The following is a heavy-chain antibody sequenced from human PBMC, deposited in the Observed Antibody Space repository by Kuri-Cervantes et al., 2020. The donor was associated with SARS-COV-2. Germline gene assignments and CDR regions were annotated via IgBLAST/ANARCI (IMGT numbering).Heavy chain of an antibody. CDR3: AKVGRATQFDY. Sequence: ESLKIACATSGFTVSRDYMSWVRQAPGKGLEWVSLIYSTGNTYYAASVKGRFTISRDDSNNTLYLQMNSLRAEDTAVYYCAKVGRATQFDYWGQGTLVTVSS. CDR2: IYSTGNT. V-gene: IGHV3-53*01. CDR1: GFTVSRDY. D-gene: IGHD5-24*01. J-gene: IGHJ4*02.